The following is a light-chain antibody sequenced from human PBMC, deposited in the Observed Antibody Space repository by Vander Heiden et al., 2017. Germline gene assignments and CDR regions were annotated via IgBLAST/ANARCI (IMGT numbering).Light chain of an antibody. CDR1: QSISSY. V-gene: IGKV1-39*01. J-gene: IGKJ1*01. CDR2: SAS. CDR3: QQSDSTPWT. Sequence: DIQITQSPSSLSASVGDRVTITCRASQSISSYLNWYQQKPGKAPKLLIYSASSLQSGVPSMFSGSGSGTDFTLTISSLQPEDFATYYCQQSDSTPWTFGQGTKVEIK.